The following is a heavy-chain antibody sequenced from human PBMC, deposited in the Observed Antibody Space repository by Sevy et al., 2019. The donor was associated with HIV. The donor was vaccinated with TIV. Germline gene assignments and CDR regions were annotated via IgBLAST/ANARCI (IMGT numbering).Heavy chain of an antibody. D-gene: IGHD3-16*02. CDR2: IRCDGSNK. Sequence: GGSLRLSCAASGFTFSSYGMHWVRQAPGKGLEWVAFIRCDGSNKYYADSVKGRFTISRDNSKNTLYLQMNSLRAEDTAVYYCATDPKSKGSYRPYYFDYWGQGTLVTVSS. CDR3: ATDPKSKGSYRPYYFDY. CDR1: GFTFSSYG. V-gene: IGHV3-30*02. J-gene: IGHJ4*02.